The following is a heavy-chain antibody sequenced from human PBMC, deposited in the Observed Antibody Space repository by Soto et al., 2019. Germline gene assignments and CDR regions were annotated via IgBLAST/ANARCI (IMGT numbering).Heavy chain of an antibody. CDR3: ARLPTVYSSDWYIGYLDY. Sequence: SETLSLTCTVSGGSISSGDYYWSWIRQPPGKGLEWIGYIYYSGSTYYNPSLKSRVTISVDTSKNQFSLKLSSVTAADTAVYYCARLPTVYSSDWYIGYLDYWDQGTLVTVSS. V-gene: IGHV4-30-4*01. CDR1: GGSISSGDYY. D-gene: IGHD6-19*01. J-gene: IGHJ4*02. CDR2: IYYSGST.